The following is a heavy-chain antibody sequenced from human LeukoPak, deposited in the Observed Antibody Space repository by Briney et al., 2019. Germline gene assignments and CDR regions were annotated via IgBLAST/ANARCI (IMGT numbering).Heavy chain of an antibody. Sequence: ASVKVSCKVSGYTLTELSMHWVRQAPGQGLEWMGIINPSGGSTSYAQKFQGRVTMTRDTSTSTVYMELSSLRSEDTAVYYCARQGFVLYFDYWGQGTLVTVSS. CDR2: INPSGGST. J-gene: IGHJ4*02. D-gene: IGHD2-8*02. CDR3: ARQGFVLYFDY. CDR1: GYTLTELS. V-gene: IGHV1-46*01.